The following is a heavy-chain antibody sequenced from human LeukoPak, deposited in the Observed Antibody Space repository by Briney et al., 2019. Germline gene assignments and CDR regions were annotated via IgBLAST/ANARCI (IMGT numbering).Heavy chain of an antibody. CDR1: GGAASTPGDY. Sequence: PSEALSLTCTVSGGAASTPGDYWGWIRQPPGKGLEWIGSLLHSGSTYYKPSLKTRATISVDNSKNQCSLKLRSVTAADTAVYYCASHALATVTDPSFDYWGQGTLVTVSS. J-gene: IGHJ4*02. CDR3: ASHALATVTDPSFDY. CDR2: LLHSGST. D-gene: IGHD2-21*02. V-gene: IGHV4-39*01.